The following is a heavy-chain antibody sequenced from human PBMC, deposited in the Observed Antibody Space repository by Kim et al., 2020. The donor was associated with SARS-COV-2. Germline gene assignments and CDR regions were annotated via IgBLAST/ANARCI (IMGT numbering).Heavy chain of an antibody. CDR3: ASLPDTYYYDSSGYPIDY. CDR1: GFTFSSYS. D-gene: IGHD3-22*01. Sequence: GGSLRLSCAASGFTFSSYSMNWVRQAPGKGLEWVSYISSSSSTIYYADSVKGRFTISRDNAKNSLYLQMNSLRAEDTAVYYCASLPDTYYYDSSGYPIDYWGQGTLVTVSS. CDR2: ISSSSSTI. J-gene: IGHJ4*02. V-gene: IGHV3-48*04.